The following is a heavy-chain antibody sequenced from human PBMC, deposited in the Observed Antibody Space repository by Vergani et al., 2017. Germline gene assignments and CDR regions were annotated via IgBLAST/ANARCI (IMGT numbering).Heavy chain of an antibody. V-gene: IGHV3-48*01. CDR2: ISSSSSTI. J-gene: IGHJ4*02. D-gene: IGHD2-2*02. CDR3: ARVGYCSSTVCYTNNGFDY. CDR1: VFPFSDFS. Sequence: EVQLVESGGGLVQPGGSLRLSCAASVFPFSDFSMTWVRQAPGKGLEWVSYISSSSSTIYYADSVKGRFTISRDNSKNTLYLQMNSLRAEDTAVYYCARVGYCSSTVCYTNNGFDYWGQGTLVTVSS.